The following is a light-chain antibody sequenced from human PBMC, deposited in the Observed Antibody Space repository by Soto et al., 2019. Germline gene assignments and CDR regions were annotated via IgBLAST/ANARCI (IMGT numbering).Light chain of an antibody. CDR1: SPNVGVYKL. V-gene: IGLV2-14*02. J-gene: IGLJ1*01. Sequence: QSALTQPASVSGSPGQSITISCTGTSPNVGVYKLVSWYQQHPGKAPKLIIYEGSKRPSGVSNRFSGSKSGNAASLAISGLQSEDEADYYCAAWDDSLNGYVFGTGTKLTVL. CDR3: AAWDDSLNGYV. CDR2: EGS.